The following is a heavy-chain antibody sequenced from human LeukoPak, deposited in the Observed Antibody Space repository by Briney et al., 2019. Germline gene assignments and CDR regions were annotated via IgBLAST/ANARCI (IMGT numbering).Heavy chain of an antibody. V-gene: IGHV3-23*01. CDR3: ARVKRDCSGGTCYSYDY. Sequence: GGSLRLSCAASGFTFSTYTMSWVRQAPGKGLQWVSVINDSGGSTYYADSVKGRFTISRDNSKNTLYLQMNSLRAEDTAVYYCARVKRDCSGGTCYSYDYWGQGTLVTVSS. CDR1: GFTFSTYT. D-gene: IGHD2-15*01. CDR2: INDSGGST. J-gene: IGHJ4*02.